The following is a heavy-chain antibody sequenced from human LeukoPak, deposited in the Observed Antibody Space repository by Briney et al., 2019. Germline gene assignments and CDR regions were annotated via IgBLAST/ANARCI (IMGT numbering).Heavy chain of an antibody. D-gene: IGHD3-22*01. CDR1: GGSISSYY. CDR2: IYYSGST. CDR3: GRLGYDSSGVNFDY. J-gene: IGHJ4*02. Sequence: PSETLSLTCTVSGGSISSYYWSWIRQPPGKGLEWIGYIYYSGSTNYNPSLKSRVTISVDTSKNQFSLKLSSVTAADTAVYYCGRLGYDSSGVNFDYWGQGTLVTVSS. V-gene: IGHV4-59*01.